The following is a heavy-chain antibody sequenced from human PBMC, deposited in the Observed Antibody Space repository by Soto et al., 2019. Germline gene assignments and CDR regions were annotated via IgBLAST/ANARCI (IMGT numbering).Heavy chain of an antibody. Sequence: VKVSCKASGYTFTCYYMHWVRRAPGQGLEWMGRINPNSGGTNYAQKFQGWVTMTRDTSISTAYMELSRLRSDDTAVYYCAKSLPYSSSWSLDYWGQGTLVTVSS. D-gene: IGHD6-13*01. CDR1: GYTFTCYY. V-gene: IGHV1-2*04. CDR3: AKSLPYSSSWSLDY. CDR2: INPNSGGT. J-gene: IGHJ4*02.